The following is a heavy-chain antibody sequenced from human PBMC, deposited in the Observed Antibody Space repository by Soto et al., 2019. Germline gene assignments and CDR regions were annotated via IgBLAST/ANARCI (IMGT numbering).Heavy chain of an antibody. CDR1: GGTFSSYA. V-gene: IGHV1-69*06. D-gene: IGHD5-12*01. J-gene: IGHJ6*02. CDR3: ARGYRAAATSYYYGMDV. Sequence: ASVKVSCKASGGTFSSYAISWVRQAPGQGLEWMGGIIPIFGTANYAQKFQGRVTITADKSTSTAYMELSSLRSEDTAVYYCARGYRAAATSYYYGMDVWGQGTTVTAP. CDR2: IIPIFGTA.